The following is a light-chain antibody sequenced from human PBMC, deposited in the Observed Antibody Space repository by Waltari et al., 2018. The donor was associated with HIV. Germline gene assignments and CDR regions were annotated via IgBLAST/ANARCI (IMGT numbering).Light chain of an antibody. CDR1: SSNIGNNY. CDR2: DNN. CDR3: GTWDTSLDAGV. Sequence: SVLTQPPSVSAAPGQKVPISCSGSSSNIGNNYVSWFQQLPGAAPRFLIYDNNQRPSGVPDRFSGSRSGTSATLGVSGLQPGDEADYYCGTWDTSLDAGVFGGGTKLTV. V-gene: IGLV1-51*01. J-gene: IGLJ3*02.